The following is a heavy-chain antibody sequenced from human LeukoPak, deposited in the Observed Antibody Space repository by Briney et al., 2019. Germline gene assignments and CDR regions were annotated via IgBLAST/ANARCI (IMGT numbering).Heavy chain of an antibody. J-gene: IGHJ4*02. CDR2: ISSSSSYI. Sequence: GGSLRLSCAASAFTFSSYGMSWVRQAPGKGLEWVSSISSSSSYIYYADSVKGRFTISRDNAKNSLYLQMNSLRAEDTAVYYCARDQGYSAFDYWGQGTLVTVSS. CDR1: AFTFSSYG. CDR3: ARDQGYSAFDY. V-gene: IGHV3-21*01. D-gene: IGHD4-11*01.